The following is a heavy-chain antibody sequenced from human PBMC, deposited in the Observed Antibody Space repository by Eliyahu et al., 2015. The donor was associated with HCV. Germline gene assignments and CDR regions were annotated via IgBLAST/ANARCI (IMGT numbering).Heavy chain of an antibody. CDR1: GFTFSTNW. D-gene: IGHD1-1*01. CDR2: VNQDGSQI. Sequence: EVQLVESGGGLVQPGGSLRLSCAASGFTFSTNWMNWVRQAPGKGLEWMANVNQDGSQINYVDSVKGRFTISRDNSKNSVYLQMNSLRAEDTAVYYCANNWESGYWGQGTLVTVSS. V-gene: IGHV3-7*01. J-gene: IGHJ4*02. CDR3: ANNWESGY.